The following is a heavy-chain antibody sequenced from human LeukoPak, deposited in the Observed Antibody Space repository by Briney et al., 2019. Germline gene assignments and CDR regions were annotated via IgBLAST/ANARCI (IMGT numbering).Heavy chain of an antibody. V-gene: IGHV1-2*02. CDR3: ARGGGITGTSNYFDY. J-gene: IGHJ4*02. CDR2: INPNSGGT. D-gene: IGHD1-7*01. CDR1: GYTFTGYY. Sequence: ASVKVSCKASGYTFTGYYRHWVRQAPGQGLEWMGWINPNSGGTNYAQKFQGRVTMTRDTSISTAYMELSRLRSDDTAVYYCARGGGITGTSNYFDYWGQGTLVTVSS.